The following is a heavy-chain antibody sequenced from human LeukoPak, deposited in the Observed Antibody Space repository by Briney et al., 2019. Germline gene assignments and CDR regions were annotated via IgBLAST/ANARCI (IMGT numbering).Heavy chain of an antibody. V-gene: IGHV3-21*01. CDR1: GYTFSTYS. D-gene: IGHD3-22*01. Sequence: GGSLRLSCAASGYTFSTYSMNWVCQAPGKGLEWVSSISSSSSYIFYADSVKGRFTISRDNARNSLYLQMNSLWAEDTALYYCASNDYDSSARSVYWGQGTLVTVSS. CDR3: ASNDYDSSARSVY. J-gene: IGHJ4*02. CDR2: ISSSSSYI.